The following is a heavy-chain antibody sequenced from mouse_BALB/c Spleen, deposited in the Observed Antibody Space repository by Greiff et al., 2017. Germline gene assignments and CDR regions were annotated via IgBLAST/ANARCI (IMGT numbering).Heavy chain of an antibody. D-gene: IGHD2-4*01. CDR2: ISYSGST. Sequence: EVQLVESGPGLVKPSQSLSLTCTVTGYSITSDYAWNWIRQFPGNKLEWMGYISYSGSTSYNPSLKSRISITRDTSKNQFFLQLNSVTTEDTATYYCARGGDYEGAWFAYWGQGTLVTVSA. J-gene: IGHJ3*01. CDR3: ARGGDYEGAWFAY. CDR1: GYSITSDYA. V-gene: IGHV3-2*02.